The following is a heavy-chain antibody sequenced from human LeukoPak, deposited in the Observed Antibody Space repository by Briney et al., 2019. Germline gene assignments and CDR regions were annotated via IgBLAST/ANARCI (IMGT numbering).Heavy chain of an antibody. Sequence: PSETLSLTCAVYGGSFSGYYWSWIRQPPGKGLEWIGEINHSGSTNYNPSLKSRVTISVDTSKNQFSLKLSSVTAAATAVYYCAREAPMVRGVITHWGQGTLVTVSS. J-gene: IGHJ4*02. CDR1: GGSFSGYY. D-gene: IGHD3-10*01. V-gene: IGHV4-34*01. CDR3: AREAPMVRGVITH. CDR2: INHSGST.